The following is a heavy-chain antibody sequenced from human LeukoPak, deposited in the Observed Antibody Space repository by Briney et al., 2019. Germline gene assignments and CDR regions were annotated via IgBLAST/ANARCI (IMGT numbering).Heavy chain of an antibody. V-gene: IGHV3-64*01. CDR3: ARATTAKRGSEGY. CDR2: ISSNGGST. D-gene: IGHD4-11*01. Sequence: GGSLRLSCAASGFTFSSYAMHWVRQAPGKGLEYVSAISSNGGSTYYANSVKGRFTISRDNAKNSLFLQMNSLRAEDTGLYYCARATTAKRGSEGYWGRGTLVTVSS. J-gene: IGHJ4*02. CDR1: GFTFSSYA.